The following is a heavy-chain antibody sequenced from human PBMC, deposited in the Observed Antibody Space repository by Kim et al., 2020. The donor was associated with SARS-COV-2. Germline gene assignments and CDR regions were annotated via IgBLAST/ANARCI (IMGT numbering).Heavy chain of an antibody. D-gene: IGHD5-18*01. CDR3: ARRVARHGYSYGLDGGGRNWFDR. V-gene: IGHV4-34*01. J-gene: IGHJ5*02. CDR2: INHSGST. Sequence: SETLSLTCAVYGGSFSGYYWSWIRQPPGKGLEWIGEINHSGSTNYNPSLKSRVTISVDTSKNQFSLKLSSVTAADTAVYYCARRVARHGYSYGLDGGGRNWFDRWGQGTLVTVSS. CDR1: GGSFSGYY.